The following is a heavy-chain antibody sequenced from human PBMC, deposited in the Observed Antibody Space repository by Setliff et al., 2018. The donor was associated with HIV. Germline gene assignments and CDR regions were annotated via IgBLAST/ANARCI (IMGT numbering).Heavy chain of an antibody. CDR2: IYVGGSV. CDR3: ARWGEPSIKAFDI. V-gene: IGHV4-61*09. J-gene: IGHJ3*02. Sequence: SETLSLTCTVSGGSMNSGSYSWTWLRQPAGKGPELIGHIYVGGSVIYNPSLASRVTISMVPSKSQFSLDLSSVTAADTAVYYCARWGEPSIKAFDIWGQGTMVTVSS. CDR1: GGSMNSGSYS. D-gene: IGHD3-16*01.